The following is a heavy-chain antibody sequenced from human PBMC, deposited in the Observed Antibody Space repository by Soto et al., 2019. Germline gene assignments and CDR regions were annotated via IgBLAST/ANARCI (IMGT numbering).Heavy chain of an antibody. CDR2: IKQDGSEK. CDR1: GFTFSSYW. CDR3: ARASGYSAWAFDI. Sequence: GGSLRLSCAASGFTFSSYWMSWVRQAPGKGLEWVANIKQDGSEKYCVDSVKGRFTISRDNAKNSLYLQMNSLKAEDTAVYYCARASGYSAWAFDIWGQGTMVTGSS. V-gene: IGHV3-7*01. D-gene: IGHD5-18*01. J-gene: IGHJ3*02.